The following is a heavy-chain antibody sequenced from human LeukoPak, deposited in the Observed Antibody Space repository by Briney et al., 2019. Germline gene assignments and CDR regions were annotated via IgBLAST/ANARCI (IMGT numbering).Heavy chain of an antibody. CDR3: ASTGIMGATSDY. J-gene: IGHJ4*02. Sequence: PSETLSLTCTVSGGSISSGSYYWSWIRQPAGKGLEWIGRIYTSGSTNYNPSLKSRVTISVDTSKNQFSLKLSSVTAADTAVYYCASTGIMGATSDYWGQGTLVTVSS. CDR2: IYTSGST. CDR1: GGSISSGSYY. V-gene: IGHV4-61*02. D-gene: IGHD1-26*01.